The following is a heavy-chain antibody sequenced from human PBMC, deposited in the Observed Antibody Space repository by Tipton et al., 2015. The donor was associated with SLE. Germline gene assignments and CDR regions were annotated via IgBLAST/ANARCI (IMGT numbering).Heavy chain of an antibody. J-gene: IGHJ2*01. CDR2: IYYSGTT. CDR1: GGSISSGAYY. CDR3: ARKVLTGTTRWYFDL. Sequence: LRLSCTVSGGSISSGAYYWSWIRQHPGKGLEWIGFIYYSGTTHYNPSLKSRLIISVDTSMNQFSLKLSSVTAADTAVYYCARKVLTGTTRWYFDLWGRGTLVTVSS. V-gene: IGHV4-31*03. D-gene: IGHD1-7*01.